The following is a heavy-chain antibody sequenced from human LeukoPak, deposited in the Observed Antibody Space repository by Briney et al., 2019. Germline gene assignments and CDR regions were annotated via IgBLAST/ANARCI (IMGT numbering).Heavy chain of an antibody. D-gene: IGHD4-23*01. V-gene: IGHV4-30-2*01. Sequence: TFGDYTMTWFRQAPGKGLEWIGYIYHSGSTYYNPSLKSRVTISVDRSKNQFSLKLSSVTAADTAVYYCARSYGGNPGDYYFDYWGQGTLVTVSS. CDR1: TFGDYT. J-gene: IGHJ4*02. CDR2: IYHSGST. CDR3: ARSYGGNPGDYYFDY.